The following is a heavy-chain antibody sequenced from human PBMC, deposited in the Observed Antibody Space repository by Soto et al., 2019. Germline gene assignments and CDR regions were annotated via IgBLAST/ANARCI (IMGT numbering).Heavy chain of an antibody. J-gene: IGHJ4*02. V-gene: IGHV1-69*02. CDR1: GGTFSSYT. D-gene: IGHD2-2*01. Sequence: QVQLVQSGAEVTQPGSSVKVSCKASGGTFSSYTISWVRQAPGPGLEWMGRIIPILGIATYAQKFQGRVMITADKTTSTVYLELSSLRSEDADVYYWARGMLVPAATDWGQGTLVTVSS. CDR2: IIPILGIA. CDR3: ARGMLVPAATD.